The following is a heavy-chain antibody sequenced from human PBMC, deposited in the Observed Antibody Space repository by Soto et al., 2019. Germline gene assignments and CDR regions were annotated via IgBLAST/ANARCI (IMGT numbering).Heavy chain of an antibody. V-gene: IGHV4-59*01. CDR2: IYYSGST. J-gene: IGHJ5*02. CDR3: ARTIMVAGDNWFDP. CDR1: GGSISSYY. Sequence: SETLSLTCTVSGGSISSYYWSWIRQPPGKGLEWIGYIYYSGSTNYNPSLKSRVTISVDTSKNQFSLKPSSVTAADTAVYYCARTIMVAGDNWFDPWGQGTLVTVSS. D-gene: IGHD2-15*01.